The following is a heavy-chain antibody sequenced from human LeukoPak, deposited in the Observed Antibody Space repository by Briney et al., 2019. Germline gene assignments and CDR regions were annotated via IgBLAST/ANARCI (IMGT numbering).Heavy chain of an antibody. J-gene: IGHJ4*02. V-gene: IGHV3-30-3*01. CDR2: ISYDGSNK. CDR1: GFTFSSYA. Sequence: GGSLRLSCAASGFTFSSYAMHWVRQAPGKGLEWVAVISYDGSNKYYADSVKGRFTISRDNSKNTLYLQMNSLRAEDTAVYYCARSVSGDQLLFDYWGQGTLVTVSS. D-gene: IGHD2-15*01. CDR3: ARSVSGDQLLFDY.